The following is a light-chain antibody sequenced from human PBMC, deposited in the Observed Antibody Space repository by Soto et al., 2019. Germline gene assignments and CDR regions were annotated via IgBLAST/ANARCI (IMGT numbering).Light chain of an antibody. Sequence: EIVMTQSPATLSVSPGERATLSCRTSQSVSSSLAWYQQKPGQAPSLLIYGASTRATGIPARFSGSGSGTEFTLTISSLRSEDCAVYYCQQYKNWPWTFGQGTKVDIK. CDR1: QSVSSS. V-gene: IGKV3-15*01. J-gene: IGKJ1*01. CDR2: GAS. CDR3: QQYKNWPWT.